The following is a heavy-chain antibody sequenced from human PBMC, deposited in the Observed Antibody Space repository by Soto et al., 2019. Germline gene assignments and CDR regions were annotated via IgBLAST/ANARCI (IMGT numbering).Heavy chain of an antibody. V-gene: IGHV4-39*01. D-gene: IGHD3-9*01. CDR1: GASISTSTYY. CDR3: SRHGHAVLYFSGMDV. CDR2: IYYTGDT. J-gene: IGHJ6*02. Sequence: SETLSLTCSVSGASISTSTYYWAWVRQPPGKGLEWIGYIYYTGDTFYNPSLKSRVTISVATSIHQFSLTLTSVTAADTAIYYCSRHGHAVLYFSGMDVWGQGTAVTLSS.